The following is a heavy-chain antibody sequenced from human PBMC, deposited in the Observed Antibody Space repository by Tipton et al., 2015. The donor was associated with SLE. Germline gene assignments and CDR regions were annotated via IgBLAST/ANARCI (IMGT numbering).Heavy chain of an antibody. J-gene: IGHJ4*02. D-gene: IGHD6-13*01. CDR1: GGSINPYY. V-gene: IGHV4-59*01. CDR3: ARGASAAGTFF. CDR2: IFYKGST. Sequence: TLSLTCTVSGGSINPYYWHWIRQSPGNRLEWIGYIFYKGSTNYNPSLKSRVTMLVDTSKNQVSLRLTFVTTADTAIYYCARGASAAGTFFWGQGALVTISS.